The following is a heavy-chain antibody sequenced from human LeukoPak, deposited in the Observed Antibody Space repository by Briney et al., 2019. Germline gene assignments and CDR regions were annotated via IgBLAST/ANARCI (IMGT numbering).Heavy chain of an antibody. V-gene: IGHV4-39*01. CDR3: AILGTGSS. J-gene: IGHJ5*02. CDR1: LDSISRSTYY. D-gene: IGHD3-10*01. CDR2: IIYRGGT. Sequence: SESLSLTSTVSLDSISRSTYYWGWIRQPPGRGLAGIGTIIYRGGTYYNPSLKSRGTISVNTSNNQFSLRLSSVTAADSAVYYCAILGTGSSWGQGTLVTVSS.